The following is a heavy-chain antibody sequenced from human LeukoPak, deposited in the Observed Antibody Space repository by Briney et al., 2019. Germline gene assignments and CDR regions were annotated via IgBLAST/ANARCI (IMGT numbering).Heavy chain of an antibody. Sequence: RXXRQARXKGLEWFSGISVIGGVTYNPDSVKCRFTISIDTSKNTLYLQMNSLRAEDTAVYYCAKNGVNYWYFDLWGRGTLVTLSS. CDR2: ISVIGGVT. CDR3: AKNGVNYWYFDL. D-gene: IGHD2-8*01. V-gene: IGHV3-23*01. J-gene: IGHJ2*01.